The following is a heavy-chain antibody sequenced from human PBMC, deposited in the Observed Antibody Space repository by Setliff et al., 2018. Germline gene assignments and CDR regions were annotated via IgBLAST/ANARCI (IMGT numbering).Heavy chain of an antibody. J-gene: IGHJ4*01. CDR3: ATSTITTYYFDY. CDR1: GFTFSTYW. CDR2: IGTDGSGT. V-gene: IGHV3-74*03. Sequence: GGSLRLSCAASGFTFSTYWMHWVRQVPGKGLVWVSRIGTDGSGTEYADSVKGRFTVSRDNAKNTLYLQMNRLRAEDTGVYYCATSTITTYYFDYWGHGTLVTVSS. D-gene: IGHD4-4*01.